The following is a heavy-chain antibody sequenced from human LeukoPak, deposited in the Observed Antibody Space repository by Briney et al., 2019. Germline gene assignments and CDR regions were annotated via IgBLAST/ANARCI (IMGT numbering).Heavy chain of an antibody. V-gene: IGHV3-74*01. Sequence: GGSLRLSCAASGFTFSSYWMHWVRQAPGKGLVWVSRVNSDGTGTTYADSVEGRFTISRDNAKNTVYLQMNSLRAEDTAIYYCIRTLIVATSPYMDVWGRGTTVTVSS. D-gene: IGHD5-12*01. CDR1: GFTFSSYW. J-gene: IGHJ6*03. CDR3: IRTLIVATSPYMDV. CDR2: VNSDGTGT.